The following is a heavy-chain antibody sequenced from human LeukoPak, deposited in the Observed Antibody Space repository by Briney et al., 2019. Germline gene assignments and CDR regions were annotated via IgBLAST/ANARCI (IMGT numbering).Heavy chain of an antibody. CDR2: IYYSGST. D-gene: IGHD3-10*01. CDR1: GGSISSYY. J-gene: IGHJ4*02. V-gene: IGHV4-59*01. Sequence: TSETLSLTCTVSGGSISSYYWSWIRQPPGKGLEWIGYIYYSGSTNYNPSLKSRVTISVDTSKNQFSLKLSSVTAADTAVYYCVRVGTYYYGSGSYYLDYWGQGTLVTVSS. CDR3: VRVGTYYYGSGSYYLDY.